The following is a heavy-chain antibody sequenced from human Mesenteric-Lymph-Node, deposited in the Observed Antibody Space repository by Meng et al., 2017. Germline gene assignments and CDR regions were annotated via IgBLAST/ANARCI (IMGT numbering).Heavy chain of an antibody. CDR3: ARGDVERYYYAMDV. Sequence: GESLKISCAASGFTFSSYGMHWVRQAPGKGLEWVAVIWYDGSNKYYADSVKGRFTISRDNSKNTLYLQMNSLRAEDTAVYYCARGDVERYYYAMDVWGQGTTVTVSS. J-gene: IGHJ6*02. V-gene: IGHV3-33*01. D-gene: IGHD5-24*01. CDR1: GFTFSSYG. CDR2: IWYDGSNK.